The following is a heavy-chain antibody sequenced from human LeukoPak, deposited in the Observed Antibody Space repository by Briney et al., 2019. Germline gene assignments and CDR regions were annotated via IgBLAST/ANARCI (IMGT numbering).Heavy chain of an antibody. CDR1: GGSFSGYY. CDR3: ARSFKDIVVVPAATEYYFDY. CDR2: INHSGST. Sequence: SETLSLTCAVYGGSFSGYYWSWIRQPPGKGLEWIGEINHSGSTNYNPSLKSRVTISVDTSKNQFSLKLSSVTAADTAVYYCARSFKDIVVVPAATEYYFDYWGQGTLVTVSS. J-gene: IGHJ4*02. D-gene: IGHD2-2*01. V-gene: IGHV4-34*01.